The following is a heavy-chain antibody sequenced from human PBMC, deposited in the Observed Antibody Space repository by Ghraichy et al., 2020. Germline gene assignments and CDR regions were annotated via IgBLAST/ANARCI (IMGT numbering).Heavy chain of an antibody. Sequence: SETLSLTCTVSGGSVSSGSYYWNWILQPPGKGLEWIGYVHYSGTTDYSPSLKSRVSISVDTSKNQFSLRLTSVSPADTAVYYCAREPWDTALITPFFDYWGRGTLVTVSS. CDR1: GGSVSSGSYY. D-gene: IGHD5-18*01. V-gene: IGHV4-61*01. J-gene: IGHJ4*02. CDR3: AREPWDTALITPFFDY. CDR2: VHYSGTT.